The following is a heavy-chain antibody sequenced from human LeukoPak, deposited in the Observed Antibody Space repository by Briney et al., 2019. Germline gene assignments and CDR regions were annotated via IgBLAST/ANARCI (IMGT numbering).Heavy chain of an antibody. CDR2: IRSKANSYAT. V-gene: IGHV3-73*01. CDR3: TTGKGSYSPKRYYYYYMDV. Sequence: GGSLRLSCAASGFTFSGSAMHWVRQASGKGLEWVGRIRSKANSYATAYAASVKGRFTISRDDSKNTAYLQMNSLKTEDTAVYYCTTGKGSYSPKRYYYYYMDVWGKGTTVTVSS. D-gene: IGHD1-26*01. CDR1: GFTFSGSA. J-gene: IGHJ6*03.